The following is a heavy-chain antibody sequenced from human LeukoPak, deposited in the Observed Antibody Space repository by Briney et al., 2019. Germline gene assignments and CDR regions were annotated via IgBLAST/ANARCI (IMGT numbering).Heavy chain of an antibody. V-gene: IGHV3-23*01. J-gene: IGHJ5*02. Sequence: PGGSLRLSCAASGFTFSSYAMSWVRQAPGKGLEWVSAISGSGGSTYYADSVKGRFTISRDNSKNTLYLQMNSLRAEDTAVYYCAKDRRAASYYYGYNWFDPWGQGTLVTVSS. CDR3: AKDRRAASYYYGYNWFDP. CDR2: ISGSGGST. D-gene: IGHD3-10*01. CDR1: GFTFSSYA.